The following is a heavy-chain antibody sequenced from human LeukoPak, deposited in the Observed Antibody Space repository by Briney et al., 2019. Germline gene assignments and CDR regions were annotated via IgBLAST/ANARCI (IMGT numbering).Heavy chain of an antibody. CDR2: INSDGRSA. V-gene: IGHV3-74*01. CDR3: TRVSTTDDY. D-gene: IGHD2/OR15-2a*01. CDR1: GFAFSRYW. J-gene: IGHJ4*02. Sequence: GGSLRLSCAASGFAFSRYWMHWVRQAPGKGLVWVSRINSDGRSAVYADSVKGRFTISRDNAKNTLYLQMDNLRAEDTAVYYCTRVSTTDDYWGQGTLVTVSS.